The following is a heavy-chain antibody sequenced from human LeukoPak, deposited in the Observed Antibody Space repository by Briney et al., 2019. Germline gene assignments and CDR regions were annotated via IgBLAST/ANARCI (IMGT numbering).Heavy chain of an antibody. CDR3: ARETSRSPKVDYYDSSGPLY. V-gene: IGHV3-7*04. J-gene: IGHJ4*02. Sequence: GGSLRLSCAASGFTFSSYWMSWVRQAPGKGLEWVANIKQDGSEKYYVDSVKGRFTISRDNAKNSLYLQMNSLRAEDTAVYYCARETSRSPKVDYYDSSGPLYWGQGTLVTVSS. CDR2: IKQDGSEK. D-gene: IGHD3-22*01. CDR1: GFTFSSYW.